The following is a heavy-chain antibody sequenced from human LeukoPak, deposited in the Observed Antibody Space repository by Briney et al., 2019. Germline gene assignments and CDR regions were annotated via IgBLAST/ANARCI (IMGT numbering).Heavy chain of an antibody. CDR1: GFTFSSYA. J-gene: IGHJ4*02. Sequence: GGSLRLSCAASGFTFSSYAMHWVRQAPGKGLEWVAVISYDGSNKYYADSVKGRFTISRDNSKNTLYLQMNSLRAEDTAVYHCNVPAAPFDYWGQGTLVTVSS. CDR3: NVPAAPFDY. V-gene: IGHV3-30*04. CDR2: ISYDGSNK. D-gene: IGHD2-2*01.